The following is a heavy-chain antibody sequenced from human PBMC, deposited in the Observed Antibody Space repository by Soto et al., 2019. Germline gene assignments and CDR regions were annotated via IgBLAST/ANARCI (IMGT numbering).Heavy chain of an antibody. Sequence: GGSLRLSCAASGFTFSSYAMSWVRQAPGKGLEWVSAISGSGGSTYYADSVKGRFTISRDNSKNTLYLQMNSLRAEDTAVYYCANDPRITMIVVVTNWGQGTLVTVSS. V-gene: IGHV3-23*01. D-gene: IGHD3-22*01. CDR3: ANDPRITMIVVVTN. CDR1: GFTFSSYA. J-gene: IGHJ4*02. CDR2: ISGSGGST.